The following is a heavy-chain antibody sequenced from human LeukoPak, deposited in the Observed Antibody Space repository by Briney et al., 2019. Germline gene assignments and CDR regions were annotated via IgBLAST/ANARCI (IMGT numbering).Heavy chain of an antibody. Sequence: SETLSLTCTVSGGSISSSSSYWGWIRQPPGKGLEWIGYIYYSGSTNYNPSLQSRVTISVDTSKNQFSLRLSSVTAADTAVYYCARENSYYDSSGYYFGSGYFDYWGQGTLVTVSS. CDR3: ARENSYYDSSGYYFGSGYFDY. D-gene: IGHD3-22*01. CDR1: GGSISSSSSY. J-gene: IGHJ4*02. V-gene: IGHV4-61*01. CDR2: IYYSGST.